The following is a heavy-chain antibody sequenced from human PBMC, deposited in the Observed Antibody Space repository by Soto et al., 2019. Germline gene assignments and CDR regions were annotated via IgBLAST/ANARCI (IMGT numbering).Heavy chain of an antibody. D-gene: IGHD4-17*01. CDR1: GFTFSDHY. V-gene: IGHV3-72*01. CDR3: VRVVDYGDLFFDY. J-gene: IGHJ4*02. CDR2: TRNKALSYTT. Sequence: EVQLVESGGGLVQPGGSLRLSCAASGFTFSDHYMDWVRQAPGKGLEWVGRTRNKALSYTTEYAASVKGRFTISRDDSKNSLSLQMHSLKTEDAAVYYCVRVVDYGDLFFDYWGQGMLVTVSS.